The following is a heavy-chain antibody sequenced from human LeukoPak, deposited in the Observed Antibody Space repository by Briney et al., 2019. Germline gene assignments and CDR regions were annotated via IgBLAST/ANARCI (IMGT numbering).Heavy chain of an antibody. CDR3: ARYYYYDSSGYYQSYTDY. V-gene: IGHV1-8*01. D-gene: IGHD3-22*01. Sequence: ASVKVSCKASGYTFTSYDINWVRQATGQGLEWMGWMNPNSGNTGYAQKFQGRVTMTRNTSISTAYMELSSPRSEDTAVYYCARYYYYDSSGYYQSYTDYWGQGTLVTVSS. CDR2: MNPNSGNT. J-gene: IGHJ4*02. CDR1: GYTFTSYD.